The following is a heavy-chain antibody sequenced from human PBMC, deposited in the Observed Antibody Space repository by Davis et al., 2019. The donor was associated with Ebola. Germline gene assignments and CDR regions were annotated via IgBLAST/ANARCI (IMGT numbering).Heavy chain of an antibody. CDR1: GFTVNSYW. CDR2: IKEDGTER. Sequence: GGSLRLSCAASGFTVNSYWMSWVRRAPGKGLEWVANIKEDGTERDYGHSVKGRFTISRDDATNSLYLQRNNLRAEDTAVYYCARDVYWGQGILVTVSS. J-gene: IGHJ4*02. CDR3: ARDVY. V-gene: IGHV3-7*01.